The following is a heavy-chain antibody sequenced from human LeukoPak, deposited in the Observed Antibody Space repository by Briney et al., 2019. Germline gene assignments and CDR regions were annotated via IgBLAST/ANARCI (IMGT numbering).Heavy chain of an antibody. CDR1: GYTLTELS. CDR2: FDPEDGET. Sequence: GASVKVSCKVSGYTLTELSMHWVRQAPGKGLEWVGGFDPEDGETIYAQKFQGRVTMTEDTSTDTAYMELSSLRSEDTAVYYCATDGRSSGYYSPAYWGQGTLVTVSS. J-gene: IGHJ4*02. V-gene: IGHV1-24*01. D-gene: IGHD3-22*01. CDR3: ATDGRSSGYYSPAY.